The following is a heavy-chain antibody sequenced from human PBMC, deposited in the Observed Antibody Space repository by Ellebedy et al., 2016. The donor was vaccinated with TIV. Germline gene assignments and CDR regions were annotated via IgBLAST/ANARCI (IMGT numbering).Heavy chain of an antibody. CDR3: TKDRPGYSGVFA. V-gene: IGHV3-23*01. J-gene: IGHJ5*02. CDR2: ISGSGGST. CDR1: GFTFSSYA. D-gene: IGHD5-18*01. Sequence: GESLKISXAASGFTFSSYAMSWVRQAPGKGLEWVSAISGSGGSTYYADSVRGRFAISRDNSKNALYLQMNSLTAEDTAVYYCTKDRPGYSGVFAWGQGTLVTVS.